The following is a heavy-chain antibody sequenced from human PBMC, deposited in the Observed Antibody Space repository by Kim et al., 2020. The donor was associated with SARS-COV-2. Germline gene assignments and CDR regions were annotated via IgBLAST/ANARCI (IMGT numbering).Heavy chain of an antibody. J-gene: IGHJ4*02. V-gene: IGHV1-24*01. D-gene: IGHD3-10*01. CDR1: GYTLTELS. Sequence: ASVKVSCKVSGYTLTELSMHWVRQAPGKGLEWMGGFDPEDGETIDAQKFQGRVTMTEDTSTDTAYMELSSLRSEDTAVYYCATDLLMVLVRGVRDYWGQGTLVTVSS. CDR2: FDPEDGET. CDR3: ATDLLMVLVRGVRDY.